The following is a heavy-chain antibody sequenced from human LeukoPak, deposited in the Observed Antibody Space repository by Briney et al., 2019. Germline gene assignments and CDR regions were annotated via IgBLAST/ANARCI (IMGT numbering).Heavy chain of an antibody. CDR1: GFSFSSYA. J-gene: IGHJ4*02. CDR2: ISGSGGST. CDR3: AQGGSLYYFDY. D-gene: IGHD3-16*01. V-gene: IGHV3-23*01. Sequence: GGSLRLSCAASGFSFSSYATSWVRQAPGKGLEWVSGISGSGGSTYYADSVKGRFTISIDNSKNTLYLQMNSLRAEDTAVYYCAQGGSLYYFDYWGQGTLVTVSS.